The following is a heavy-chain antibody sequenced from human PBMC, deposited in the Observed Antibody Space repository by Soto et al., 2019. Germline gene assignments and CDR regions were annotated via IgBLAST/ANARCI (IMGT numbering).Heavy chain of an antibody. Sequence: PGGSLRLSCAASGFTFSAFSTYAVHWVRQAPGKGLEWVAVVSLDGSNEYYTESVKGRFTVARDLSKNTMYLQMNSLRVEDTAVYYCVQVLRPRLDYLFGSVYWGQGSLVPVSS. CDR1: GFTFSAFSTYA. CDR3: VQVLRPRLDYLFGSVY. D-gene: IGHD3-10*01. CDR2: VSLDGSNE. V-gene: IGHV3-33*01. J-gene: IGHJ4*02.